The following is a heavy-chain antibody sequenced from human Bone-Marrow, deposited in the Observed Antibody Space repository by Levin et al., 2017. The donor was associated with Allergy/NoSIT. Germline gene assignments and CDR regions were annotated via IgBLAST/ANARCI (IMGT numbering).Heavy chain of an antibody. V-gene: IGHV3-48*02. J-gene: IGHJ4*02. CDR2: ISGSGSTT. D-gene: IGHD1-14*01. Sequence: GESLKISCAASGFTFSRFSMNWVRQALGKGLEWVSYISGSGSTTTNADSVKGRFTISRDNAKNSLYLQMNSLRDEDTAVYYCARDLDHAFDYWGQGTLVTVSS. CDR1: GFTFSRFS. CDR3: ARDLDHAFDY.